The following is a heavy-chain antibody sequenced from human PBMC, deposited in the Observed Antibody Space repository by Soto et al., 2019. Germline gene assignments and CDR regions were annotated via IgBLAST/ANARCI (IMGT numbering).Heavy chain of an antibody. CDR3: ARALSEGLAIYHLDS. J-gene: IGHJ4*02. V-gene: IGHV2-26*01. CDR1: GFSLSKARMG. Sequence: QVTLKESGPVLVKPTETLTLTCSVSGFSLSKARMGVSWIRQPPVKALEGLAHIFWNDDRSYNTSLKSRLTISGDTSKTQVVLTMTNVDPVDTGAYFCARALSEGLAIYHLDSWGQGTLVTVSS. D-gene: IGHD2-2*01. CDR2: IFWNDDR.